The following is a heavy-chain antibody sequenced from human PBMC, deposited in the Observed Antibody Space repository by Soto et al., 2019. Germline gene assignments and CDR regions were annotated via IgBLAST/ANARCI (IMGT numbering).Heavy chain of an antibody. CDR2: IKEDGSAK. Sequence: EVQLVESGGGLVQPGGSLRVSCAASGFTFTSYWMSWVRQAPGKGLEWVANIKEDGSAKYYLYSVKGRFTISRDNAKNSLYLHMNSLRDDDTAVYYCAREDFYRFDYWGQGNLVTVSS. CDR3: AREDFYRFDY. J-gene: IGHJ4*02. V-gene: IGHV3-7*01. CDR1: GFTFTSYW.